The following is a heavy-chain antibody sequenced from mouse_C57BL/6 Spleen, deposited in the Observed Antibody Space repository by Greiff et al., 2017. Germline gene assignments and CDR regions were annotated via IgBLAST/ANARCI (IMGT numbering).Heavy chain of an antibody. Sequence: EVQLQQSGTVLARPGASVKMSCKTSGYTFTSYWMHWVKQRPGQGLEWIGAIYPGNSDTSYNQKFKGKAKLTAVTSASTAYMELSSLTNEDSAVYYCTKYDYDDAYWGQGTLVTVSA. V-gene: IGHV1-5*01. CDR1: GYTFTSYW. CDR3: TKYDYDDAY. J-gene: IGHJ3*01. CDR2: IYPGNSDT. D-gene: IGHD2-4*01.